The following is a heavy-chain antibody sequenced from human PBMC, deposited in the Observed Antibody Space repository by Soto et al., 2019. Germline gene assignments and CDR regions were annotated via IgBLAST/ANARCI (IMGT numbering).Heavy chain of an antibody. CDR1: GGSFSGYY. D-gene: IGHD3-3*01. CDR3: AKRYDDFWSGTGAFDI. CDR2: INHSGST. V-gene: IGHV4-34*01. Sequence: PSETLSLTCAVYGGSFSGYYWSWIRQPPGKGLEWIGEINHSGSTNYNPSLKSRVTISVDTSKNQFSLKLSSVTAADTAVYYCAKRYDDFWSGTGAFDIWGQGTMVTVSS. J-gene: IGHJ3*02.